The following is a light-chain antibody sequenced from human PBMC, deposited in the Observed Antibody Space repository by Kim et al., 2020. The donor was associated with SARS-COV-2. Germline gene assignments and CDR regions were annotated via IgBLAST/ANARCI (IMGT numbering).Light chain of an antibody. CDR1: KLGDKY. J-gene: IGLJ2*01. CDR2: QDT. CDR3: QAWDSSTVV. V-gene: IGLV3-1*01. Sequence: VSPGQTVSITCSGNKLGDKYACWYQQKPGQSPVLVIYQDTKRPSGIPERFSGSNSGNTATLTISGTQAMDEADYYCQAWDSSTVVFGGGTQLTVL.